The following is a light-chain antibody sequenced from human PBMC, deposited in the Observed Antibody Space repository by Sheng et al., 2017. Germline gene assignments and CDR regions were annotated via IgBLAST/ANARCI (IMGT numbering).Light chain of an antibody. Sequence: DIQMTQSPSSLSASVGDRVTITCRASQSITTYLNWYQQNQGKPLNSHLFCIQFAKWGPLRFSGSGSETLFTLTINSLQPEDSASYFCQQSHSTLITFGQGTRLEIK. CDR1: QSITTY. CDR3: QQSHSTLIT. CDR2: CI. V-gene: IGKV1-39*01. J-gene: IGKJ5*01.